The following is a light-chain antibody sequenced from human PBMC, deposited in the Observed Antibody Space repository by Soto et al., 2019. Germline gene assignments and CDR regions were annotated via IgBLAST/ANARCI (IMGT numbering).Light chain of an antibody. CDR1: QSISSY. CDR2: AAP. CDR3: QQSYSTPHT. J-gene: IGKJ1*01. V-gene: IGKV1-39*01. Sequence: DVQMTPSASSLSASVGGRVTITCGASQSISSYLHWYQQKPGKAPKLLIYAAPSLQSRAPSRFPGTGSGTDFTLTTSSLQPDDLATSHCQQSYSTPHTLGQGTKV.